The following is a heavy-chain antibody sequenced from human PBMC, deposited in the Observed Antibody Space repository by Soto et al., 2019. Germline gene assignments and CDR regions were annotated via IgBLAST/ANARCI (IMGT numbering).Heavy chain of an antibody. D-gene: IGHD4-4*01. CDR3: ALNSDYSNYLANSRGDY. Sequence: GGSLRLSCAASGFTFSSYWMSWVPQAPGKGLEWVSAISGSGGSTYYADSVKGRFTISRDNSKNTLYLQMNSLRAEDTAVYYCALNSDYSNYLANSRGDYWGQGTLVTVSS. CDR1: GFTFSSYW. V-gene: IGHV3-23*01. CDR2: ISGSGGST. J-gene: IGHJ4*02.